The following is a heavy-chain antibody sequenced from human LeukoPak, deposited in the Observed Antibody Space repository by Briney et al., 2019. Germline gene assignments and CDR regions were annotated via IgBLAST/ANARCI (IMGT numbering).Heavy chain of an antibody. CDR2: IIPIFGTA. V-gene: IGHV1-69*13. D-gene: IGHD7-27*01. CDR3: ARDKSGEAFDI. Sequence: ASVKVSCEASGGTFSSYAISWVRQAPGQGLEWMGGIIPIFGTANYAQKFQGRVTITADESTSTAYMEPSSLRSEDTAVYYCARDKSGEAFDIWGQGTMVTVSS. J-gene: IGHJ3*02. CDR1: GGTFSSYA.